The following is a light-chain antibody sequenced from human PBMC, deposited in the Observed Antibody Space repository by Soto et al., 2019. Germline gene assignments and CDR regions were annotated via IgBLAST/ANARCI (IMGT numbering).Light chain of an antibody. Sequence: EMVLTQSPATLSVSPGERATLSCRACQSVSSNLAWYQQKPGQAPRLLIYGASSRATGIPDRFSGSGSGTDFTLTITRLEPEDFAVYYCQQYGSSPQTFGQGTKVNIK. CDR2: GAS. CDR1: QSVSSN. V-gene: IGKV3-20*01. CDR3: QQYGSSPQT. J-gene: IGKJ1*01.